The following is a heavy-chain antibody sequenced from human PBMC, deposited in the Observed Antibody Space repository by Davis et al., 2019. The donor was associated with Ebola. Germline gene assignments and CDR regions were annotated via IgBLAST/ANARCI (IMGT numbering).Heavy chain of an antibody. CDR2: IYYSGST. CDR3: ARHIGQLVVFSFWFDP. Sequence: GSLRLSCTVSGGSISSYYWSWIRQPPGKGLEWIGYIYYSGSTYYNPSLKSRVTISVDTSKNQFSLKLSSVTAADTAVYYCARHIGQLVVFSFWFDPWGQGTLVTVSS. J-gene: IGHJ5*02. V-gene: IGHV4-59*04. CDR1: GGSISSYY. D-gene: IGHD6-6*01.